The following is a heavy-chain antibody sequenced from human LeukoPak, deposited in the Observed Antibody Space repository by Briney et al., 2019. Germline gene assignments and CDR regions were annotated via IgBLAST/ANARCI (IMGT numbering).Heavy chain of an antibody. Sequence: GESLKISCKGSGYSFISYCIGWVRQMPGKGLEWMGIIYPGDSDTRYSPSFQGQVTISADKSISTAYLQWSSLRASDTALYYCARHLHSTVTTDGYFDYWGQGTLVTVSS. D-gene: IGHD4-17*01. V-gene: IGHV5-51*01. CDR2: IYPGDSDT. CDR3: ARHLHSTVTTDGYFDY. J-gene: IGHJ4*02. CDR1: GYSFISYC.